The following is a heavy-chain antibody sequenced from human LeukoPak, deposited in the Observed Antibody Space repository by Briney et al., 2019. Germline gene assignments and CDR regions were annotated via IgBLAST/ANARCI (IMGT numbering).Heavy chain of an antibody. CDR1: GYTFTSYA. CDR2: INAGNGNR. J-gene: IGHJ4*02. Sequence: GASVKVCCKASGYTFTSYAIHWVRQAPGQRLGWMGWINAGNGNRKYSQKFQDRVTITREASATTVYMELNSLTSEDTAVYYCARVSDDSGWNFDYWGQGALVTVSS. CDR3: ARVSDDSGWNFDY. D-gene: IGHD6-19*01. V-gene: IGHV1-3*01.